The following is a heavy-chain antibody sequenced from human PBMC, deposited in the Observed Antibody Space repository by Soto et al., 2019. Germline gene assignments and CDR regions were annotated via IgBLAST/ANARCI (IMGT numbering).Heavy chain of an antibody. V-gene: IGHV3-23*01. CDR3: AKTGRSIFGVVL. D-gene: IGHD3-3*01. Sequence: GGSLRLSCAASGFTFSTYAMTWVRQAPGKGLEWVSAISASGGSTYYADSVKGRFTISRDNSKNTLYLQMNSLSAEDTAVYYCAKTGRSIFGVVLWGQGTLVTVSS. CDR1: GFTFSTYA. CDR2: ISASGGST. J-gene: IGHJ4*02.